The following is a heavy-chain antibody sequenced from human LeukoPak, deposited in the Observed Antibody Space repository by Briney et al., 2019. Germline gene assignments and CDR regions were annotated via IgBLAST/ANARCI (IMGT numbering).Heavy chain of an antibody. CDR2: IYTSGST. J-gene: IGHJ3*02. V-gene: IGHV4-61*02. CDR3: AREGDPIAARPVCAFDI. Sequence: SETLSLTCTVSGGSISSGSYYWSWIRQPAGKGLEWIGRIYTSGSTNYNPSLKSRVTISVDTSKNQFSLKLSSVTAADTAVYYCAREGDPIAARPVCAFDIWGQGTMVTVSS. CDR1: GGSISSGSYY. D-gene: IGHD6-6*01.